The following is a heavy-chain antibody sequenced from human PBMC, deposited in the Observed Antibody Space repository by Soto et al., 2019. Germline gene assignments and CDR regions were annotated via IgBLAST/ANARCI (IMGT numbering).Heavy chain of an antibody. Sequence: XETLSLTCSVSGDSISSGYYWGWIRQPPGKGLEWIGSIYHSGSTYYNPSLKSRVTISVDTSKNQFSLKLSSVTAADTAVYYCAREEYSYGYDWFDHWGQGTLVTVSS. CDR3: AREEYSYGYDWFDH. V-gene: IGHV4-38-2*02. D-gene: IGHD5-18*01. CDR1: GDSISSGYY. J-gene: IGHJ5*02. CDR2: IYHSGST.